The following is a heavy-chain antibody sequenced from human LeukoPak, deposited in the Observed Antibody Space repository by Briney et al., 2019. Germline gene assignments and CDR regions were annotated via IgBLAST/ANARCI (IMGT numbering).Heavy chain of an antibody. Sequence: GASVKVSCKASGGTFSSYAISWVRQAPGQGLEWMGGITPIFGTANYAQKFQGRVTITADESTSTAYMELSSLRSEDTAVYYCARAPICSGGSCYDYYYGMDVWGQGTTVTVSS. CDR1: GGTFSSYA. V-gene: IGHV1-69*13. CDR3: ARAPICSGGSCYDYYYGMDV. D-gene: IGHD2-15*01. J-gene: IGHJ6*02. CDR2: ITPIFGTA.